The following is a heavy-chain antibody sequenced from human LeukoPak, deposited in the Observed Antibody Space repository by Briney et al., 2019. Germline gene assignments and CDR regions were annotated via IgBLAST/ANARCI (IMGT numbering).Heavy chain of an antibody. CDR1: GGSFSAYY. J-gene: IGHJ5*02. CDR2: IDHSGFP. CDR3: ARVNNWFDP. V-gene: IGHV4-34*01. Sequence: SATLSLTCAVYGGSFSAYYWGWIRQPPGKGLEWIGEIDHSGFPNYNPSLKSRFTISVDTSKNQFSLKLSSVTAADTAVYYCARVNNWFDPWGQGTLVTVSS.